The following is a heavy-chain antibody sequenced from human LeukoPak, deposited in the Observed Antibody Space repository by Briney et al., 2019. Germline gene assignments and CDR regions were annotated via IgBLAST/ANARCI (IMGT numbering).Heavy chain of an antibody. CDR3: ARASYCSGGSCYLESYYYGMDV. CDR1: GGSINNYY. V-gene: IGHV4-59*12. Sequence: SETLSLTCTVSGGSINNYYWSWIRQPPGKGLEWIGHISYSGSTNYNPSLKSRVTISVDTSKNHFSLKLSSVTAADTAVYYCARASYCSGGSCYLESYYYGMDVWGQGTTVTVSS. CDR2: ISYSGST. J-gene: IGHJ6*02. D-gene: IGHD2-15*01.